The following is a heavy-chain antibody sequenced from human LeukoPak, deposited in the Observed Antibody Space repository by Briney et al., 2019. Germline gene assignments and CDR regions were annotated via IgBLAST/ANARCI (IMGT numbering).Heavy chain of an antibody. D-gene: IGHD3-22*01. J-gene: IGHJ1*01. CDR3: ARVEEWDYYDSSGYKNEYFQH. V-gene: IGHV4-34*01. Sequence: SETLSLTCAVYGGSFSGYYWSWIRQPPGKGLEWIGEINHSGSTNYNPSLKSRVTISVDTSKNQFSLKLSSVTAADTAVYYCARVEEWDYYDSSGYKNEYFQHWGQGTLVTVSS. CDR1: GGSFSGYY. CDR2: INHSGST.